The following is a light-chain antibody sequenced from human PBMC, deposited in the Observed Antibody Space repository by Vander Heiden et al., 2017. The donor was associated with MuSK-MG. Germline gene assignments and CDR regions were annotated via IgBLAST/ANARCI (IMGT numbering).Light chain of an antibody. V-gene: IGLV1-36*01. CDR3: AAWDHSLNEVL. J-gene: IGLJ2*01. CDR1: SSHIGNSS. Sequence: QSVLTQPPSVSEAPRQRVTISCSGSSSHIGNSSVNWYQQLPGTAPKLLIHNNNQRPSGVSDRFSGSKSGTSASLAISGLQSEDEADYYCAAWDHSLNEVLFGGGTKLTVL. CDR2: NNN.